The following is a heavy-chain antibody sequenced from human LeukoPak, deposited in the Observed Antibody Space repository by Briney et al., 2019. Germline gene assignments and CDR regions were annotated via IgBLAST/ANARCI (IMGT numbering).Heavy chain of an antibody. D-gene: IGHD1-26*01. CDR2: ISGSGGST. Sequence: PGGSLRLSCAASGFTFSSYAMSWVRQAPGKGLEWVSAISGSGGSTYYADSVKGRFTISRDNSKNTLYLQMNSLRAEDTVVYYCAKDGRRAPRASGSHRAPDYWGQGTLVTVSS. J-gene: IGHJ4*02. CDR1: GFTFSSYA. V-gene: IGHV3-23*01. CDR3: AKDGRRAPRASGSHRAPDY.